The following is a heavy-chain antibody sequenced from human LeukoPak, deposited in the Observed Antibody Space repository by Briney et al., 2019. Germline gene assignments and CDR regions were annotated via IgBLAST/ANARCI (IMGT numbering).Heavy chain of an antibody. D-gene: IGHD6-13*01. Sequence: WASVNVSCQASGDTLSSHAISWVRQAPGRGREWMGGIIPAVGTANYAQRFQGRVTISADESTSTAFMELSSLTSEDTAVYFCARRQRGAAAAPFDYWGQGTLVTVSS. CDR3: ARRQRGAAAAPFDY. CDR2: IIPAVGTA. CDR1: GDTLSSHA. J-gene: IGHJ4*02. V-gene: IGHV1-69*13.